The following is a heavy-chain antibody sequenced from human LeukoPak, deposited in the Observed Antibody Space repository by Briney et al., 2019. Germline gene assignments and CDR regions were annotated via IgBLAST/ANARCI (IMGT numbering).Heavy chain of an antibody. CDR2: INPNNGDT. D-gene: IGHD3-22*01. V-gene: IGHV1-2*02. CDR1: GYTFTAYC. J-gene: IGHJ4*02. Sequence: PVASVKVSCKASGYTFTAYCVYWVRQAPAPGHGLEWMGWINPNNGDTIYAQKFQGRVTMTSDTSIATAYMELSGLTSDDTGVYFCAREDYYDSGSNDYWGQGTLVTVSS. CDR3: AREDYYDSGSNDY.